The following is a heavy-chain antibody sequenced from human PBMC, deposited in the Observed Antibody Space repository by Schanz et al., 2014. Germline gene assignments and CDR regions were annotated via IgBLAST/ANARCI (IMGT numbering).Heavy chain of an antibody. CDR1: GFTFNSYA. CDR3: AKGMGYCSGGACCDGYYYGLDV. J-gene: IGHJ6*02. CDR2: ISHSGGSK. V-gene: IGHV3-23*01. D-gene: IGHD2-15*01. Sequence: DVQLLESGGGLVQPGGSLRLSCAASGFTFNSYAMTWVRQAPGKGLEWVSSISHSGGSKYYADSVKGRFTISRDNSENTLYLQMNSLSANDTAVFYCAKGMGYCSGGACCDGYYYGLDVWGQGTTVTVSS.